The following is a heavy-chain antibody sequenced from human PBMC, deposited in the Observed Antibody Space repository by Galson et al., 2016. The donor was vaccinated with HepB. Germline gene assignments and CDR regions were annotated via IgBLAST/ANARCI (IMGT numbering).Heavy chain of an antibody. CDR2: IWYDGTNK. CDR1: GFSFSSYG. V-gene: IGHV3-33*01. J-gene: IGHJ3*02. Sequence: SLRLSCAASGFSFSSYGMHWVRQAPSKGLEWVALIWYDGTNKYYADSVKGRFTISRDNSKNTLYLQMNSLRAEDTAVYYCARARRPVVVAATHIMGTTSGDAFAIWGQGATVTVSS. CDR3: ARARRPVVVAATHIMGTTSGDAFAI. D-gene: IGHD2-15*01.